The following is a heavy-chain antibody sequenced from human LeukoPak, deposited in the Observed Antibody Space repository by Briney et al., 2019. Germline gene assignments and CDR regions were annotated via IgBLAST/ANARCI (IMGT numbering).Heavy chain of an antibody. V-gene: IGHV4-59*05. CDR1: GGSISSYY. CDR3: ARSDYGDYWYFDL. CDR2: IYYSGST. J-gene: IGHJ2*01. D-gene: IGHD4-17*01. Sequence: PSETLSLTCTVSGGSISSYYWSWIRQPPGKGLEWIGSIYYSGSTFYNPSLKSRVTISVDTSKNQFSLKLSSVTAADTALYYCARSDYGDYWYFDLWGRGTLVTVSS.